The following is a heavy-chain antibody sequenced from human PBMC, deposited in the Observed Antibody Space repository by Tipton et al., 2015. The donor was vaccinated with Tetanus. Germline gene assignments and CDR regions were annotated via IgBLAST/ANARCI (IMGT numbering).Heavy chain of an antibody. D-gene: IGHD3-3*01. J-gene: IGHJ6*02. CDR2: IWYDGSNK. Sequence: SLRLSCAASGFTFSSYGMHWVRQAPGKGLEWVAVIWYDGSNKYYADSVKGRFTISRDNSKNTLYLQMNSLRAEDTAVYYCARDSILRFLEWFTPPHYYYGMDVWGQGTTVTVSS. V-gene: IGHV3-33*01. CDR1: GFTFSSYG. CDR3: ARDSILRFLEWFTPPHYYYGMDV.